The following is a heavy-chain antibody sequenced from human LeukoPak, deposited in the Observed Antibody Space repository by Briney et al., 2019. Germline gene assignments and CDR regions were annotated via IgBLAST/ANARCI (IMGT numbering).Heavy chain of an antibody. CDR1: GYNFPIYW. CDR2: IYPGDSDT. CDR3: ASALLWFGELNPKAFDI. V-gene: IGHV5-51*01. D-gene: IGHD3-10*01. Sequence: GESLKISCQGSGYNFPIYWIGWVRQMPGKGLEWMGIIYPGDSDTRYSPSFQGQVTISADKSISTAYLQWSSLKASDTAMYYCASALLWFGELNPKAFDIWGQGTMVTVSS. J-gene: IGHJ3*02.